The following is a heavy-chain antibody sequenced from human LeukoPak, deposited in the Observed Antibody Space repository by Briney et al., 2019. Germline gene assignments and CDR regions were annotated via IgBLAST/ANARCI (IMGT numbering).Heavy chain of an antibody. V-gene: IGHV6-1*01. CDR1: GDSVSSNSVT. D-gene: IGHD2-2*01. CDR3: ARRLTQYDCFDP. CDR2: TYYRSTWYN. Sequence: SQTLSLTCAISGDSVSSNSVTWNWIRQSPSRGLEWLGRTYYRSTWYNDYAVSVRGRLTVNPDTSKNQFSLHLNSVTPEDTPVYYCARRLTQYDCFDPWGQGILVTVSS. J-gene: IGHJ5*02.